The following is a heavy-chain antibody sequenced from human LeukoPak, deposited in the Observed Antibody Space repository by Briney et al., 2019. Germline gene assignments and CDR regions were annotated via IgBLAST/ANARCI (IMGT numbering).Heavy chain of an antibody. Sequence: ASVKVSCKASGYTFTTYDINWVRQATGQGLEWMGWMNPNCGNTGYAQKFQGRVTMTRNTSISTAYMELRSLRSEDTAVYYCARGPNKSDGGNSGSAWFDPWGQGTLVTVSS. CDR3: ARGPNKSDGGNSGSAWFDP. J-gene: IGHJ5*02. CDR2: MNPNCGNT. CDR1: GYTFTTYD. V-gene: IGHV1-8*01. D-gene: IGHD4-23*01.